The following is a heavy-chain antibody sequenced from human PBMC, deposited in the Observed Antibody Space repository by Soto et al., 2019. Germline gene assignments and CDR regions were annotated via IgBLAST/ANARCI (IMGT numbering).Heavy chain of an antibody. J-gene: IGHJ4*02. CDR3: ARGSESIFGVVNPFDY. CDR2: IDYSGST. V-gene: IGHV4-30-4*01. CDR1: GGSISSDDYC. Sequence: QVQLQESGPGLVKPSQTLSLTCTVSGGSISSDDYCWSWIRQPPGKGLEWIGYIDYSGSTYYNPSLKSRVTIAGDTSKNQFSLKLSSVTAADTAVYYCARGSESIFGVVNPFDYWGQGTLVSVSS. D-gene: IGHD3-3*01.